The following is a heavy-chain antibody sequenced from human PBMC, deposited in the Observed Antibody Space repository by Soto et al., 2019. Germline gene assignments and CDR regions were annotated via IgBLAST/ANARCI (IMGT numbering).Heavy chain of an antibody. J-gene: IGHJ5*02. D-gene: IGHD3-3*01. CDR2: ISGSGGST. Sequence: PGGSLRLSCVASGFTFSNYAMTWVRQAPGKGLEWVSSISGSGGSTYYADSVKGRFTISRDNSKNTLYLQMNSLRAEDTAVYYCAKDLRFLEWLPNWFDPWGQGTLVTVSS. CDR3: AKDLRFLEWLPNWFDP. CDR1: GFTFSNYA. V-gene: IGHV3-23*01.